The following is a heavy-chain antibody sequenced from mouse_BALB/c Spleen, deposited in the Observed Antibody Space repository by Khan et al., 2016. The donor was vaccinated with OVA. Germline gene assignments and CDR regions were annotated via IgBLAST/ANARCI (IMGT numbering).Heavy chain of an antibody. D-gene: IGHD1-1*01. CDR2: IWGDGST. J-gene: IGHJ4*01. CDR3: AKFTPDYYSLDD. V-gene: IGHV2-3*01. CDR1: GFSLTSYG. Sequence: VQLQESGPGLVAPSQSLSITCTVSGFSLTSYGVSWVRQPPGKGLEWLGVIWGDGSTNYHSALISRLIISKDNSQSQVFLKLNSLPTEDTATYYCAKFTPDYYSLDDWGQGTSVTVSS.